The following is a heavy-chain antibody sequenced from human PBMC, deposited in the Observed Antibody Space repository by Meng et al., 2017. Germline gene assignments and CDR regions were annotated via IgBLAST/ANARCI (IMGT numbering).Heavy chain of an antibody. CDR2: MNPNSGNT. D-gene: IGHD6-19*01. CDR1: GHTFTSYD. J-gene: IGHJ4*02. CDR3: ARYVAVAGVDY. Sequence: QVQLVDSGAEVKKPGASVEVSLKASGHTFTSYDISWVRQATGQGLEWMGWMNPNSGNTGYAQKFQGRVTMTRNTSISTAYMELSSLRSEDTAVYYCARYVAVAGVDYWGQGTLVTVSS. V-gene: IGHV1-8*01.